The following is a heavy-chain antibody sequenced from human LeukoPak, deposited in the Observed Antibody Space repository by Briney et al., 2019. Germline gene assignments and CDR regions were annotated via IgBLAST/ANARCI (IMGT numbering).Heavy chain of an antibody. D-gene: IGHD3-9*01. V-gene: IGHV4-61*02. CDR2: IYTSGST. CDR3: VGTYDILTGYTPYFDY. Sequence: PSETLSLTCTVSGGSIGSGSYYWSWIRQPAGKGLEWIGRIYTSGSTNYNPSLNSRVTISVDTSNNQFSLKLSSVTAADTAVYYCVGTYDILTGYTPYFDYWGQGTLVTVSS. J-gene: IGHJ4*02. CDR1: GGSIGSGSYY.